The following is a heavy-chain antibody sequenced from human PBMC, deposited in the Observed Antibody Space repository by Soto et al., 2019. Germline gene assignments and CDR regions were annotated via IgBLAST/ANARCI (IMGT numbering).Heavy chain of an antibody. D-gene: IGHD2-15*01. CDR3: ARSVPGYCSRRSCSYYWFDP. V-gene: IGHV4-59*01. CDR2: IYYSGST. Sequence: CTVSGGSISSYYWSWIRQPPGKGLGWIGYIYYSGSTNYNPSLKSRVTISVDTSKNQFSLKLSSVTAADTAVYYCARSVPGYCSRRSCSYYWFDPGGQGTLVNVSS. CDR1: GGSISSYY. J-gene: IGHJ5*02.